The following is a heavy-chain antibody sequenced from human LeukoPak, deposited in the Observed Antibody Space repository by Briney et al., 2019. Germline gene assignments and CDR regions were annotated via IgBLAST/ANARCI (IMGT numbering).Heavy chain of an antibody. J-gene: IGHJ4*02. CDR1: GYTFINYG. Sequence: ASVKVSCKASGYTFINYGINWVRQAPGQGLEWMGWISAYNGNTNYAQSLQGRVTMTTDTSTSTVYMEMRSLTSDDTAVYYCARDLDQYNGRFGGFGHDFWGQGTLVTVSS. V-gene: IGHV1-18*01. CDR3: ARDLDQYNGRFGGFGHDF. CDR2: ISAYNGNT. D-gene: IGHD3-10*01.